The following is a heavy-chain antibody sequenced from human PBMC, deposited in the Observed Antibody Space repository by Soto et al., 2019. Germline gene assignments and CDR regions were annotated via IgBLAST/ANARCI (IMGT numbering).Heavy chain of an antibody. Sequence: EVQLLESGGGLVQPGGSLRLSCAASGFTFSSYAMRWVRQAPVKGLEWVSAISGSGGSTYYADSVKGRFTISRDTSKNPLYLQMNSLRAEDTAVYYCARRGSGSYYDYWGQGTLVTVSS. J-gene: IGHJ4*02. V-gene: IGHV3-23*01. CDR3: ARRGSGSYYDY. CDR1: GFTFSSYA. CDR2: ISGSGGST. D-gene: IGHD1-26*01.